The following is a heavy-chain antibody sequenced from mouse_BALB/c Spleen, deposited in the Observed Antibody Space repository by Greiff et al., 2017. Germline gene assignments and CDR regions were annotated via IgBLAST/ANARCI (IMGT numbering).Heavy chain of an antibody. CDR3: ARNYDYGDYFDC. Sequence: QVQLQQSGAELARPGASVKMSCKASGYTFTSYTMHWVKQRPGQGLEWIGYINPSSGYTNYNQKFKDKATLTADKSSSTAYMQLSSLTSEDSAVYYCARNYDYGDYFDCWGQGTTLTVSS. J-gene: IGHJ2*01. CDR1: GYTFTSYT. V-gene: IGHV1-4*01. D-gene: IGHD2-4*01. CDR2: INPSSGYT.